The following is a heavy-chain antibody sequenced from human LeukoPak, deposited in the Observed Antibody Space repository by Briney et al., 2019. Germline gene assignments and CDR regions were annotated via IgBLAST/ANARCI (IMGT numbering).Heavy chain of an antibody. CDR1: GFTFRNYG. CDR3: AKASPVATM. D-gene: IGHD5-12*01. CDR2: ITGSGDGT. V-gene: IGHV3-23*01. Sequence: GGSLRLSCAASGFTFRNYGMSWVRQAPGKGLEWVSAITGSGDGTYYADSLRGRFTVSRDNPKNTLFLQTNILSAEDTAVYYCAKASPVATMWGQGTMVTVSS. J-gene: IGHJ3*02.